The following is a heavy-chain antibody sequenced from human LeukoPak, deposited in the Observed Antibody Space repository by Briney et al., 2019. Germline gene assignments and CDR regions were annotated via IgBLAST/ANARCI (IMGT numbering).Heavy chain of an antibody. D-gene: IGHD6-13*01. CDR2: IYYSGYA. V-gene: IGHV4-30-2*01. CDR3: ARVCSSSWYWCPRDY. J-gene: IGHJ4*02. CDR1: GGSISSGGYY. Sequence: NASQTLSLTCTVSGGSISSGGYYWSWIRQPPGKGLEWIGHIYYSGYAYYNPSLKSRVTISVDTSKNQFSLKLSSVTAADTAVYYCARVCSSSWYWCPRDYWGQGTLVTVSS.